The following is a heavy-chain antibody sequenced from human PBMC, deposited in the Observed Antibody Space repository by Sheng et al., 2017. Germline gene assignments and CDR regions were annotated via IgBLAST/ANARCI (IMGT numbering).Heavy chain of an antibody. CDR2: IKEDGSEK. V-gene: IGHV3-7*01. D-gene: IGHD1-26*01. CDR1: GFTFSTYW. CDR3: ARLGPLGD. Sequence: EAQLVESGGGLVQPGGSLRLSCEASGFTFSTYWMSWVRQAPGKGLEWVAQIKEDGSEKYHVASVAGRFTISRDNAKNALYLQMNSLRVEDTAVYYCARLGPLGDWGQGTLVTVSS. J-gene: IGHJ4*02.